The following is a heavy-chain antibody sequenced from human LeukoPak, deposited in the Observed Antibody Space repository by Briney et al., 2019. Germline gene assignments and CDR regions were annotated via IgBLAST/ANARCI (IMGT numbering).Heavy chain of an antibody. V-gene: IGHV4-39*07. Sequence: SETLSLTCTVSGGSISSSSYYWGWIRQPPGKGLEWIGSIYYSGSTYYNPSLKSRVTISVDTSKNQFSLKLSSVTAADTAVYYCARDLVRFLEWLPKYNWFDPWGQGTLVTVSS. CDR1: GGSISSSSYY. D-gene: IGHD3-3*01. CDR3: ARDLVRFLEWLPKYNWFDP. CDR2: IYYSGST. J-gene: IGHJ5*02.